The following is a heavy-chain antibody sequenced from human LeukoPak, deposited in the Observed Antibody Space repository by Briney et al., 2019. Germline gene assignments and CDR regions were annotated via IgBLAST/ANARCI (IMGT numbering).Heavy chain of an antibody. CDR1: GGTFSSYA. Sequence: ASVKVSCKASGGTFSSYAISWVQQAPGQGLEWMGWINPNSGGTNYAQKFQGRVTMTRDTSISTAYMELSRLRSDDTAVYYCARAYFSSSASHWGQGALVTVSS. CDR3: ARAYFSSSASH. CDR2: INPNSGGT. J-gene: IGHJ4*02. V-gene: IGHV1-2*02. D-gene: IGHD6-13*01.